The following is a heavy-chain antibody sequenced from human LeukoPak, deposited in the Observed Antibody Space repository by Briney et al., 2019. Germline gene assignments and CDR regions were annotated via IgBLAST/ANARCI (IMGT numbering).Heavy chain of an antibody. D-gene: IGHD3-10*01. J-gene: IGHJ4*02. CDR2: INQDGTER. CDR1: VFSFSTYL. CDR3: TRTLAARSFYFDY. V-gene: IGHV3-7*01. Sequence: GGSLRLSCAASVFSFSTYLMSWVRQAPGKGVEWVSNINQDGTERYLVDSVKGRFTISRDNSKNSVFLQMNSLRDEDTAVYYCTRTLAARSFYFDYWGRGTLVTVSS.